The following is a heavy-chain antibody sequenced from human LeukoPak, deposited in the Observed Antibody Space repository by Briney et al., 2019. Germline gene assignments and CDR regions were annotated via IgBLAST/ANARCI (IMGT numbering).Heavy chain of an antibody. V-gene: IGHV1-24*01. J-gene: IGHJ6*02. D-gene: IGHD1-26*01. CDR3: ATDFYSVVGATAYYYGMDV. CDR2: FDPEDGET. Sequence: ASVKVSCKVSGYTLTELSMHWVRQAPGKGLEWMGGFDPEDGETIYAQKFQGRVTMTEDTSTDTAYMELCSLRSEDTAVYYCATDFYSVVGATAYYYGMDVWGQGTTVTVSS. CDR1: GYTLTELS.